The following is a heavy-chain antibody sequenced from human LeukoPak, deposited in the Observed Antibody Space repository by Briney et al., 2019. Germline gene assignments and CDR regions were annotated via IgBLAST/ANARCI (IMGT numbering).Heavy chain of an antibody. V-gene: IGHV1-2*06. D-gene: IGHD3-22*01. CDR2: INPNSGGT. Sequence: ASVKVSCKASGSTFTGYYMHWVRQAPGQGLEWMGRINPNSGGTNYAQKFQGRVTMTRDTSISTAYMELSRLRSDDTAVYYCARVVFGGSGYSDDAFDIWGQGTMVTVSS. CDR3: ARVVFGGSGYSDDAFDI. J-gene: IGHJ3*02. CDR1: GSTFTGYY.